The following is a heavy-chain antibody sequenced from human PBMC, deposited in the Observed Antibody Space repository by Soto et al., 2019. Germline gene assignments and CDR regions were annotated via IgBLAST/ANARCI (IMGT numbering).Heavy chain of an antibody. J-gene: IGHJ6*02. V-gene: IGHV4-39*01. CDR1: GGTISTNVYY. Sequence: SETLSLTCTVSGGTISTNVYYWGWVRQPPGKGLEWIGSIYYSGTTYYNPSLKSRVTISVDTSKNQFSLKLTSVTAADTAVYYCASPPVPPTKIYYYHGMDVWGQGATVTVSS. CDR3: ASPPVPPTKIYYYHGMDV. CDR2: IYYSGTT. D-gene: IGHD1-26*01.